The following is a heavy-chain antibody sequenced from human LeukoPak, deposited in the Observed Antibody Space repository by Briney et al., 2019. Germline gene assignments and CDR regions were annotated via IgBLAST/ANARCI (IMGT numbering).Heavy chain of an antibody. CDR2: IYPGDSDT. V-gene: IGHV5-51*01. J-gene: IGHJ3*02. Sequence: GASLKISCKGSGSSFTTYWIGWVRQMPGKGLVWMGIIYPGDSDTRYSPSFQGQVTISADKSISTAYLQWSSLKASDTAMYYCARGQTTFGYFDIWGQGTMVTVSS. CDR3: ARGQTTFGYFDI. CDR1: GSSFTTYW. D-gene: IGHD3-3*01.